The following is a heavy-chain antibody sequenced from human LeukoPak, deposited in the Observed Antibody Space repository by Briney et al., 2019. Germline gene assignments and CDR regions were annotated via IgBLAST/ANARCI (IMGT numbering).Heavy chain of an antibody. V-gene: IGHV1-2*02. CDR3: ARVVVRDANNYKDY. D-gene: IGHD5-24*01. Sequence: ASVKVSCKASGYTFTGYSIHWVRQAPGQGLEWMGWINPNSGGTNYAQKFQGRVTMTRDTSISTAYMELSRLRSDDTAVYYCARVVVRDANNYKDYWGQGTLVTVSS. CDR1: GYTFTGYS. CDR2: INPNSGGT. J-gene: IGHJ4*02.